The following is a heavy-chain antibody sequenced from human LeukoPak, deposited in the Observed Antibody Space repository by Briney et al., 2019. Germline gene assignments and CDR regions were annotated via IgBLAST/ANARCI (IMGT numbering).Heavy chain of an antibody. CDR3: TKERYWRDGYNTGYYYGMDV. Sequence: GGSLRLSCAASGFIFGNAWMNWVRQAPGKGLEWVGHIKSKIDGGTTEYAAPVKGRFTISRDDSKNTLYLQINSLKTEDTAVHYCTKERYWRDGYNTGYYYGMDVWGQGTTVTVS. D-gene: IGHD5-24*01. CDR1: GFIFGNAW. V-gene: IGHV3-15*07. J-gene: IGHJ6*02. CDR2: IKSKIDGGTT.